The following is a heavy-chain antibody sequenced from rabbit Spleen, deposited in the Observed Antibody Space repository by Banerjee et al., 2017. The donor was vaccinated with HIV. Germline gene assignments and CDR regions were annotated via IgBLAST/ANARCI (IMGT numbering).Heavy chain of an antibody. D-gene: IGHD4-1*01. J-gene: IGHJ4*01. CDR2: IYTGNSKT. CDR1: GVSFSSGFD. Sequence: QQLVESGGGLVKPGASLTLTCKASGVSFSSGFDMCWVRQAPGKGLEWIACIYTGNSKTSYANWAKGRFTISKSSSTTVTLQMTSLTAADTATYFCSRDLVAVIVWNFNLWGPGPLVTVS. CDR3: SRDLVAVIVWNFNL. V-gene: IGHV1S40*01.